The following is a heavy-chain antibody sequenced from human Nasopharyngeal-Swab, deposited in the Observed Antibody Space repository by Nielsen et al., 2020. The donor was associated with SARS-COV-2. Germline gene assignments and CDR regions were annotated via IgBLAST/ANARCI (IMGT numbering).Heavy chain of an antibody. D-gene: IGHD3-3*01. V-gene: IGHV4-31*03. Sequence: SATLSLTCTVSGGSISSGGYYWSWIRQHPGKGLEWIGYIYYSGSTYYNPSLKSRVTISVDTSKNQFSLKLSSVTAADTAVYYCASVRRTIFGVVSSFDYWGQGTLVTVSS. CDR1: GGSISSGGYY. J-gene: IGHJ4*02. CDR3: ASVRRTIFGVVSSFDY. CDR2: IYYSGST.